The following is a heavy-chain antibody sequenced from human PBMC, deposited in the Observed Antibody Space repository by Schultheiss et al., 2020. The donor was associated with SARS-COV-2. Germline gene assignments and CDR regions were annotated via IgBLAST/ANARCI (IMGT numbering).Heavy chain of an antibody. J-gene: IGHJ4*02. Sequence: GESLKISCKGSGYSFTSYWIGWVRQVPGKGLEWMGIVYPRGSDTRYSPSLQGQVTISVDKSISTAYLQWNSLKASDTAMYYCARHANSGWSLVPDYWGQGTLVTVSS. CDR3: ARHANSGWSLVPDY. CDR2: VYPRGSDT. V-gene: IGHV5-51*01. CDR1: GYSFTSYW. D-gene: IGHD6-19*01.